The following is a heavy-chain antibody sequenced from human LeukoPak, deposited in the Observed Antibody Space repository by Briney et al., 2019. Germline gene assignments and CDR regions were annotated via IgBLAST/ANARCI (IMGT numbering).Heavy chain of an antibody. J-gene: IGHJ3*02. Sequence: PSETLSLTCTVSGSSISSFFWSWLRQPPGKGLEWIGYLYYSGSTNYNPSLKSRVTISVDTSKNQFSLTLSSVTAADTAVYYCARVNDFWSARRAFDIWGQGTTVTVSS. V-gene: IGHV4-59*01. CDR2: LYYSGST. CDR3: ARVNDFWSARRAFDI. CDR1: GSSISSFF. D-gene: IGHD3-3*01.